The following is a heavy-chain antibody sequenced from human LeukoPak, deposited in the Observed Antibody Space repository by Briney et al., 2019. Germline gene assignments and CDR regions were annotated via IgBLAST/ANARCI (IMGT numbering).Heavy chain of an antibody. CDR2: ICYSGST. D-gene: IGHD6-13*01. CDR3: ARGITYSSSWYSYYFDY. J-gene: IGHJ4*02. CDR1: GGSISSSSYY. Sequence: SETLSLTCTVSGGSISSSSYYWGWIRQPPGKGLEWIGSICYSGSTYYNPSLKSRDTISVDTSKNQFSLKLSSVTAADTAVCYCARGITYSSSWYSYYFDYWGQGTLVTVSS. V-gene: IGHV4-39*07.